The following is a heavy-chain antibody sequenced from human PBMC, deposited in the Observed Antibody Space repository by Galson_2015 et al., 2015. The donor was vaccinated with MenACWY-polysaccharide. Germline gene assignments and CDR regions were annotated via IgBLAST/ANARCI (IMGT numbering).Heavy chain of an antibody. J-gene: IGHJ5*01. V-gene: IGHV3-7*01. CDR2: IKEDGTEK. CDR1: GFTLKNYW. Sequence: SLRLSCAASGFTLKNYWMTWVRQAPGKGLEWVANIKEDGTEKNYVDSVKGRFTISRDNAKNSLYLQMNSLRAEDTAVYYCVRGLRWFDPWGQGTTVTVSS. CDR3: VRGLRWFDP.